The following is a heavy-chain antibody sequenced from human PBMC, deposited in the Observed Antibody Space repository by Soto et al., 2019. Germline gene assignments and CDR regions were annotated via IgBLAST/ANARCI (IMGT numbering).Heavy chain of an antibody. CDR2: ITTSGSYI. Sequence: EVQLVESGGGLVKPGGSLRLSCAASGFTFSSYDMNWVRQAPGKGLEYVSSITTSGSYIYYGDSVRGRFTISRDNARHSLFQQMDTLKAENPAVYNCVRYGTAPMLRHNRFAPCGQGTLVPVSS. D-gene: IGHD2-8*01. CDR1: GFTFSSYD. CDR3: VRYGTAPMLRHNRFAP. V-gene: IGHV3-21*01. J-gene: IGHJ5*02.